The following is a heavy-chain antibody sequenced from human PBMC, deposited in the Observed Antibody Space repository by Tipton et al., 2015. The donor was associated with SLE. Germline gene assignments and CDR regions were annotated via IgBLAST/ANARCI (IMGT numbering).Heavy chain of an antibody. D-gene: IGHD4-17*01. J-gene: IGHJ4*02. Sequence: TLSLTCTVSGGSISSGYYYWNWIRQPPGKGLEWIGYIYYSGSTNYNPSLKSRVTISVDTSKNQFSLKLSSVTAADTAVYYCASGVTTATTGADYFDYWGQGTLVTVSS. CDR2: IYYSGST. CDR3: ASGVTTATTGADYFDY. V-gene: IGHV4-61*01. CDR1: GGSISSGYYY.